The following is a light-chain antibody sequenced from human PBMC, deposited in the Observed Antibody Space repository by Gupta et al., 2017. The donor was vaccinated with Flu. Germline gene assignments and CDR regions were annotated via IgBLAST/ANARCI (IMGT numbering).Light chain of an antibody. CDR1: SSDVGRSDS. V-gene: IGLV2-14*01. J-gene: IGLJ1*01. CDR2: DVT. CDR3: SSYTSTNTFYV. Sequence: QSALTQPASVSGSPGQSNTISCTGTSSDVGRSDSVSWYQQYPGKAPKLIIYDVTTRPSGVSSRFSGSKSGNTASLTISGLEAEDESDYYCSSYTSTNTFYVFGTGTTVTVL.